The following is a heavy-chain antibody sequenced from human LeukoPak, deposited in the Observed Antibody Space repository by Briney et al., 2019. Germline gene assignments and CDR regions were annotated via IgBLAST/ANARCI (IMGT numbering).Heavy chain of an antibody. D-gene: IGHD2-15*01. Sequence: SETLSLTCTVSGGSISSGSYYWSLIRQPAGKGLEWIGRIYTSGRTNYNPSLKSRLTISVDTSKNQFSLKLSSVTAADTAVYYCARVRCSGGSCPYYYYYYYMDVWGKGTTVTVSS. V-gene: IGHV4-61*02. J-gene: IGHJ6*03. CDR2: IYTSGRT. CDR1: GGSISSGSYY. CDR3: ARVRCSGGSCPYYYYYYYMDV.